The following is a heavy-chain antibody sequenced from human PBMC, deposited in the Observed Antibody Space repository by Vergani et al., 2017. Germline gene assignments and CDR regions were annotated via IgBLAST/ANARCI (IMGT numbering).Heavy chain of an antibody. D-gene: IGHD3-10*01. Sequence: QVQLQESGPGLVKPSETLTLTCDVSDSSIMTNPYWGWFRQSPGKGLEWIGCIHHSGDTHYNSSLKSRVSISIVSSSKFSLSLTSVTAADTAIYCCARHRGAGGFFPSSYFYGMDVCGHGTTVTVS. V-gene: IGHV4-38-2*01. CDR1: DSSIMTNPY. J-gene: IGHJ6*02. CDR2: IHHSGDT. CDR3: ARHRGAGGFFPSSYFYGMDV.